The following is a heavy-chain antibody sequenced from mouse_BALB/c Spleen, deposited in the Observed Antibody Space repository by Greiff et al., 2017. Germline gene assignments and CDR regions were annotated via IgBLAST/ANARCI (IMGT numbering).Heavy chain of an antibody. Sequence: EVMLVESGGGLVQPGGSLKLSCAASGFTFSSYTMSWVRQTPEKRLEWVAYISNGGGSTYYPDTVKGRFTISRDNAKNTLYLQMSSLKSEDTAMYYCAREGAYYRYLYFDYWGQGTTLTVSS. D-gene: IGHD2-14*01. CDR2: ISNGGGST. CDR1: GFTFSSYT. V-gene: IGHV5-12-2*01. J-gene: IGHJ2*01. CDR3: AREGAYYRYLYFDY.